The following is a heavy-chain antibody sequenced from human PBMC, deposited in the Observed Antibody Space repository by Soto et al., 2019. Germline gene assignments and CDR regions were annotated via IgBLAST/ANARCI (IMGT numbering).Heavy chain of an antibody. V-gene: IGHV1-69*01. CDR3: ARALYGDYVMNWFDP. J-gene: IGHJ5*02. CDR1: GGTFSSYA. Sequence: QVQLVQSGAEVKKPGSSVKVSCKASGGTFSSYAISWVRKAHGQGLEWLGGIIPIFGTANYAQKFQGRVTITADEATSTAYMELSSLRSEDTAVYYCARALYGDYVMNWFDPWGQGTLVTVSS. D-gene: IGHD4-17*01. CDR2: IIPIFGTA.